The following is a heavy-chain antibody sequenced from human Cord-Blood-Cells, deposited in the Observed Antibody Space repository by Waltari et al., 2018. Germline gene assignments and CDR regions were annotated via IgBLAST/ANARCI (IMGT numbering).Heavy chain of an antibody. D-gene: IGHD7-27*01. J-gene: IGHJ4*02. CDR2: IKQDGSEK. V-gene: IGHV3-7*01. CDR1: GFAFGGYW. Sequence: EVLLVLSGGVLVEPGGPLTLSCAAWGFAFGGYWMSWVRQAPGKGLEWVANIKQDGSEKYYVDSVKGRFTISRDNAKNSLYLQMNSLRAEDTAVYYCARDRDWGFFDYWGQGTLVTVSS. CDR3: ARDRDWGFFDY.